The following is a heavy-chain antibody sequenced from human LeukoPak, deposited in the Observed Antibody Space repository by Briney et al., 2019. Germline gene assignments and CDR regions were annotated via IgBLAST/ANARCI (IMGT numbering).Heavy chain of an antibody. J-gene: IGHJ3*01. CDR1: GGSISNSTYY. CDR2: IFYRGST. Sequence: PSDTLSLTCTVSGGSISNSTYYWGWVRQPPGKGLEWIGSIFYRGSTYYTPSLKSRVTISVDTSKNQFSLKLTSVTAADTAVYFCARNWVADSFDFWGQGTMVTVSS. V-gene: IGHV4-39*01. D-gene: IGHD6-19*01. CDR3: ARNWVADSFDF.